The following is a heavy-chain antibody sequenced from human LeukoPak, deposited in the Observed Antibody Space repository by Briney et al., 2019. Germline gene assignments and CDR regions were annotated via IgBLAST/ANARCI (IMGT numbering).Heavy chain of an antibody. CDR1: GFTFSNYW. CDR3: AKEGPGYCTGTTWWAS. Sequence: PGGSLRLSCAASGFTFSNYWMSWIRQAPEKGLEWVAHIKQEGSETFYVDSVKGRFTISRDNAKNTLSLQMNSLRVEDTAVYYCAKEGPGYCTGTTWWASWGQGSLVTVSS. V-gene: IGHV3-7*05. D-gene: IGHD2-8*02. CDR2: IKQEGSET. J-gene: IGHJ5*02.